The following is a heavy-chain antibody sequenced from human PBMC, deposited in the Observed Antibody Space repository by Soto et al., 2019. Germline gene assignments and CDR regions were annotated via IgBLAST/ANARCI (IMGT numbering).Heavy chain of an antibody. J-gene: IGHJ4*02. CDR3: ARHRIEVVWRGFDF. D-gene: IGHD1-1*01. V-gene: IGHV4-34*01. CDR2: INHSGST. CDR1: GGSFSGYY. Sequence: WETLSLTCAVYGGSFSGYYWSWIRQPPGKGLEWIGEINHSGSTFYNPSLKGRVAISVDTSKKQSSLQVTSVTAADTAVYYCARHRIEVVWRGFDFWGQGSPVTVSS.